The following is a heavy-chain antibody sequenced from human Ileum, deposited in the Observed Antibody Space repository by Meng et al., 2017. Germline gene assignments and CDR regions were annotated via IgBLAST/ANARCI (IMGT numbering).Heavy chain of an antibody. CDR2: IWNDGSHK. D-gene: IGHD3-22*01. CDR1: GFTFNNYA. Sequence: VQLWYVGGAVVQPGTSMRPSCAAVGFTFNNYAMHWGRQAPGKGLEWVAFIWNDGSHKSYADSVKGRFAIPRDNSENTLFLQMSGLRADDTALYYCTRDYNDGSGRFDIWGQGTLVTVSS. V-gene: IGHV3-30*09. CDR3: TRDYNDGSGRFDI. J-gene: IGHJ4*02.